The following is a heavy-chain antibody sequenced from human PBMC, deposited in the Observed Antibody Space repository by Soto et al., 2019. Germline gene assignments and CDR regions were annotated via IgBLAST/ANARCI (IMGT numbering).Heavy chain of an antibody. V-gene: IGHV4-30-4*01. CDR3: ARGSTTEKVDS. Sequence: PSETLSLTCTVSGGSITSGGYYWSWIRQRPGKGLEWIGCVYHSGTAYSNPSLEGRVSLSVDTSRNQYSLRLSSVTAADTAMYYCARGSTTEKVDSWGRGILVTVSS. CDR1: GGSITSGGYY. CDR2: VYHSGTA. J-gene: IGHJ4*02.